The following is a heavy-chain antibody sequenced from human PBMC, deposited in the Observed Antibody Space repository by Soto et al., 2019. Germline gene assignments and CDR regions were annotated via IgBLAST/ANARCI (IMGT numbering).Heavy chain of an antibody. CDR2: IIPVFQTA. CDR1: GGLFSSYP. V-gene: IGHV1-69*01. CDR3: ASAGRGYTWLKAS. Sequence: QEQLVQSGAEVKKPGSSVKVSCKASGGLFSSYPISWVRQVPGQGLEWMGGIIPVFQTAYYTQRIQGRVTITAGESTNTAYMELSSLRSEDTAIYYGASAGRGYTWLKASGGQGTLVTVSS. D-gene: IGHD3-16*02. J-gene: IGHJ4*02.